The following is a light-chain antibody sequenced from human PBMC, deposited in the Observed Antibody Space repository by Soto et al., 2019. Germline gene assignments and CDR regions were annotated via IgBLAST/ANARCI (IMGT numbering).Light chain of an antibody. J-gene: IGKJ3*01. CDR1: QSVSSSY. Sequence: EIVLTQSPGTLSLSPGERATLSCRASQSVSSSYLAWYQHKPGQPPRLLIYGASTRASGIPVRFSGGGSGTDFTLTISRLEPEDFAMYYCQRYGRSPPGFTFGPGTRVDI. V-gene: IGKV3-20*01. CDR2: GAS. CDR3: QRYGRSPPGFT.